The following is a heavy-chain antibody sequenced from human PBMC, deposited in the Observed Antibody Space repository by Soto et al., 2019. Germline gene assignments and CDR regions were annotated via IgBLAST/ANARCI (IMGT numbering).Heavy chain of an antibody. CDR3: AKDSGEYYYDSSGYYYLDAFDI. J-gene: IGHJ3*02. CDR2: ISGSGGST. CDR1: GFTFSSYA. Sequence: EVQLLESGGGLVQPGGSLRLSCAASGFTFSSYAMSRVRQAPGKGLEWVSAISGSGGSTYYADSVKGRFTISRDNSKNTLYLQMNSLRAEDTAVYYCAKDSGEYYYDSSGYYYLDAFDIWGQGTMVTVSS. D-gene: IGHD3-22*01. V-gene: IGHV3-23*01.